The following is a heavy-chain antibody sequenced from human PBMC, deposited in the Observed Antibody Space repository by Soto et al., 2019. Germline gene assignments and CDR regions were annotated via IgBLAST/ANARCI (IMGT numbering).Heavy chain of an antibody. CDR1: GGSISSTNW. Sequence: PSETLSLTCIVSGGSISSTNWWSWVRQPPEKGLEWIGEIYYSGSTNYNPSLKSRVTISVDKSKNQFSLKLSSVTAAGTAVYYCARDLGSWYGGQNWFDPWGQGTLVTVSS. CDR3: ARDLGSWYGGQNWFDP. J-gene: IGHJ5*02. CDR2: IYYSGST. D-gene: IGHD6-13*01. V-gene: IGHV4-4*02.